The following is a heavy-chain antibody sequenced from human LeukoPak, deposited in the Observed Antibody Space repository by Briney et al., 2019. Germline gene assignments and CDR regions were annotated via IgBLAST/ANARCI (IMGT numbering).Heavy chain of an antibody. D-gene: IGHD2-8*01. J-gene: IGHJ3*02. Sequence: ASVKVSCKASGYTFTDYYMHWVRQAPGQGLEWMGGIIPIFGTTNYAQKFQSRVTVTADKSMSTAYMELSSLTSEDTAVYYCARRYCTNGVCYDDRGAFDIWGQGTLVTVSS. V-gene: IGHV1-69*06. CDR1: GYTFTDYY. CDR3: ARRYCTNGVCYDDRGAFDI. CDR2: IIPIFGTT.